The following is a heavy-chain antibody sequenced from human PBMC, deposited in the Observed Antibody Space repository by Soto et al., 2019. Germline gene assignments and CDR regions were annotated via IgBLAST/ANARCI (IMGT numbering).Heavy chain of an antibody. J-gene: IGHJ6*02. V-gene: IGHV3-33*01. CDR3: ARDGLVMSYYYYYGMDV. CDR1: GFTFSSYG. CDR2: IWYDGSNK. Sequence: QVPLVESGGGVVQPGRSLRLSCAASGFTFSSYGMHWVRQAPGKGLEWVAVIWYDGSNKYYADSVKGRFTISRDNSKNTRYLQMTSLRAEDTAVYYCARDGLVMSYYYYYGMDVWGQGTTVTVSS. D-gene: IGHD2-21*01.